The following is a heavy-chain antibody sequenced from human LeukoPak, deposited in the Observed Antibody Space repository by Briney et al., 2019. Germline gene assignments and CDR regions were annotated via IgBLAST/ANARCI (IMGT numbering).Heavy chain of an antibody. CDR1: GFTFRNYY. Sequence: GGSLRLSCVASGFTFRNYYMHWVRQVPGKGLVWVSRISGDGSSIFYADSVKGRFTISRDNAKNSLYVQMNSLRADDSAVYYCARTSTGVYIQWRKGPLVTVSS. CDR2: ISGDGSSI. D-gene: IGHD2-8*02. V-gene: IGHV3-74*01. CDR3: ARTSTGVYIQ. J-gene: IGHJ4*02.